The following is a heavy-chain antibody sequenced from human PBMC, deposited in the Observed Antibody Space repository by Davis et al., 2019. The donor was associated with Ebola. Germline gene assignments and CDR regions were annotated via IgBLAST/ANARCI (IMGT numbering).Heavy chain of an antibody. V-gene: IGHV4-30-4*01. CDR3: ARLQRDYYDSDGYYLTAYFFDS. CDR2: IYYSGIT. CDR1: GGSISSGDYY. D-gene: IGHD3-22*01. J-gene: IGHJ4*02. Sequence: MPSETLSLTCTVSGGSISSGDYYWSWIRQPPGKGLEWIGYIYYSGITYYNPSLKSRLTMSVDTSKKQFSLKLSSVTAADTAVYYCARLQRDYYDSDGYYLTAYFFDSWGQGTLVTVSS.